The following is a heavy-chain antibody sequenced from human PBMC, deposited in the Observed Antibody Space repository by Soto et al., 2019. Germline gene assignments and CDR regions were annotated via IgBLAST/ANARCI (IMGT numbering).Heavy chain of an antibody. CDR2: INEDGSEK. CDR3: TRGRYGKGPQLDF. J-gene: IGHJ4*02. D-gene: IGHD3-9*01. V-gene: IGHV3-7*01. CDR1: GFTFSNHW. Sequence: ESGGGLVQPGGSLRLSCAASGFTFSNHWMNWVRQAPGKGLEWVANINEDGSEKYYVDSVKGRFTISRDNAKNSLFLQMNGLRDEDTAVYFCTRGRYGKGPQLDFWGQGALVTVSS.